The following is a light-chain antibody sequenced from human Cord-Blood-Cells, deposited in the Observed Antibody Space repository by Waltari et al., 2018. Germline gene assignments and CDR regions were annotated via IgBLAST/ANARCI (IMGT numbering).Light chain of an antibody. CDR3: SSYTSSSTYVV. J-gene: IGLJ2*01. CDR1: SSDVGGYNY. V-gene: IGLV2-14*01. Sequence: QSALTQPASVSGSPGQSITISCTGTSSDVGGYNYVSWYQQHPGKAPKLMIYDVSKRPSGVSTRFSGSKSCNTASLTISGLQAEDDADYYCSSYTSSSTYVVFGGGTKLTVL. CDR2: DVS.